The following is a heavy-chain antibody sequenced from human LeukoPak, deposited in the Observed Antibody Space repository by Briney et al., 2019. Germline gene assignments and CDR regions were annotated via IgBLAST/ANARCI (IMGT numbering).Heavy chain of an antibody. Sequence: QPGGSLRLSCAASGFTFSSYAMSWVRQAPGKGLEWVSAISGSGGSTYYADSVKGRFTISRDNSKNTLYLQMNSLRAEDTAVYYCAKDTYLWFGEPLGYWGQGTLVTVSS. CDR1: GFTFSSYA. CDR2: ISGSGGST. D-gene: IGHD3-10*01. CDR3: AKDTYLWFGEPLGY. V-gene: IGHV3-23*01. J-gene: IGHJ4*02.